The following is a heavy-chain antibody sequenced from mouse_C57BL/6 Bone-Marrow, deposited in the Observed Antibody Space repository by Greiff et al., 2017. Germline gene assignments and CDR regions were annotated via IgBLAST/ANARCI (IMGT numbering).Heavy chain of an antibody. CDR1: GYTFTSYG. Sequence: QVQLQQSGAELARPGASVKLSCKASGYTFTSYGISWVKQRTGQGLEWIGEIYPRSGNSYYNEKFKGKATLTADKSSSTAYMELRSLTSEDSAVXFCASTAQEGFAYWGQGTLVTVSA. CDR2: IYPRSGNS. V-gene: IGHV1-81*01. J-gene: IGHJ3*01. D-gene: IGHD3-2*02. CDR3: ASTAQEGFAY.